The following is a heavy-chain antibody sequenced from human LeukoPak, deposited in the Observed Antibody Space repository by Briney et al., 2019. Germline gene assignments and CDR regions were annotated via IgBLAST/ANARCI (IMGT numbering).Heavy chain of an antibody. CDR3: ASLRPPVVGATWVDY. CDR1: GVSISSSSCY. Sequence: SETLSLTCTVSGVSISSSSCYWGWIRQPPGKGLEWIGSIYNTGSSYYNPSLKSRGTISVDTSKNQFSLRLRSVTAADTAVYYCASLRPPVVGATWVDYWGQEILVTVSS. CDR2: IYNTGSS. V-gene: IGHV4-39*01. J-gene: IGHJ4*02. D-gene: IGHD1-26*01.